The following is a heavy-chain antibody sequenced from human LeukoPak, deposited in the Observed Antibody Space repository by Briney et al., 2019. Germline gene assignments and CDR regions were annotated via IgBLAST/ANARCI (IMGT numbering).Heavy chain of an antibody. Sequence: PGRSLRLSCAASGFTFSSYAMHWVRQAPGKGLEWVAVISYDGSNKYYADSVKGRFTISRDNSKNTLYLQMNSPRAEDTAVYYCARDSSAMVEFFDFWGQGTLVTVSS. CDR2: ISYDGSNK. CDR3: ARDSSAMVEFFDF. V-gene: IGHV3-30-3*01. CDR1: GFTFSSYA. D-gene: IGHD4/OR15-4a*01. J-gene: IGHJ4*02.